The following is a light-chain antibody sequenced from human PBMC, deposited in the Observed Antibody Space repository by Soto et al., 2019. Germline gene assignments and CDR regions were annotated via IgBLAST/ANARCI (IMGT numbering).Light chain of an antibody. J-gene: IGKJ4*01. CDR2: GAS. CDR3: QQHNNWPLT. CDR1: QSLTTD. V-gene: IGKV3D-15*01. Sequence: EIVMTQSPATLSVSPGERATFSCRASQSLTTDLAWYQQRPGQAPRLLIYGASSRATGIPDRFSGSGSGTDFTLTISGLEPEDFAVYYCQQHNNWPLTFGGGTKVDIK.